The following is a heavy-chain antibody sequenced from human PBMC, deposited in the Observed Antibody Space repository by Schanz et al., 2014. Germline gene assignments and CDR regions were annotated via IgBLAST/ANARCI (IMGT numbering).Heavy chain of an antibody. CDR2: ISRDGTTS. Sequence: QVKLVESGGGVVQPGRSLRLSCEASGFIFNDYYMNWIRQAPGKGLEWLSYISRDGTTSYYADSVKGRFTISRDNAKNSLYLEMTSLRGEDTAVYYCARENLNWEAFDIWGQGTVVTVSS. V-gene: IGHV3-11*01. CDR3: ARENLNWEAFDI. D-gene: IGHD7-27*01. J-gene: IGHJ3*02. CDR1: GFIFNDYY.